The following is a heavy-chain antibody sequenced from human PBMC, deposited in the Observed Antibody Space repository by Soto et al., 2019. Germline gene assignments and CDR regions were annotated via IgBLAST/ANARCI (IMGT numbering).Heavy chain of an antibody. V-gene: IGHV4-59*01. CDR1: ISRSY. D-gene: IGHD6-13*01. CDR2: IYYSGST. J-gene: IGHJ5*01. Sequence: ISRSYLRWNQQNTGKGLEWIGYIYYSGSTNYNPSLKSRVTISVDTSKNQFSLKLSSVTAADTAVYYCARVQPTAEAAPGWFDSW. CDR3: ARVQPTAEAAPGWFDS.